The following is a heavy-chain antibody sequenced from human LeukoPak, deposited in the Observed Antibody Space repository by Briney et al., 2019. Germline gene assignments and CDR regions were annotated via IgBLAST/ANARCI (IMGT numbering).Heavy chain of an antibody. Sequence: RPGGSLRLSCVASGFTFSSYWMHWVRQDPRKGLVWVSRINGDGRNINYADSVRGRFTISRDNSKNTLYLQMNSLRAEDTAVYYCARAPRYSGSYLFDYWGQGTLVTVSS. CDR2: INGDGRNI. CDR1: GFTFSSYW. CDR3: ARAPRYSGSYLFDY. V-gene: IGHV3-74*01. J-gene: IGHJ4*02. D-gene: IGHD1-26*01.